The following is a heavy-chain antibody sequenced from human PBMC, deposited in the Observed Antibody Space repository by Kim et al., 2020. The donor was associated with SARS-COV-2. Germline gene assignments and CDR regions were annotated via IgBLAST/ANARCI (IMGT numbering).Heavy chain of an antibody. Sequence: YYNTSLKTRLTISKDTSKNQVVLIMTNMDPVDTATYYCARAYSSSSLFDYWGQGTLVTVSS. V-gene: IGHV2-70*01. D-gene: IGHD6-6*01. CDR3: ARAYSSSSLFDY. J-gene: IGHJ4*02.